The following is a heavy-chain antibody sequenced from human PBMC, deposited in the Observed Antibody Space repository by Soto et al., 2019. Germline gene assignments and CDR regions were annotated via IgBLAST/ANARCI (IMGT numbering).Heavy chain of an antibody. D-gene: IGHD5-12*01. CDR1: GFTFSSYS. Sequence: GGSLRLSCAASGFTFSSYSMSWVHQAPGKGLEWVADISDSGGSTYYAYSVKGRFTISRDNSKNTLYLQLNSLRAEDTAVSYFSYERDSNFANYYDSLDVWGKGTTVTVSS. CDR2: ISDSGGST. V-gene: IGHV3-23*01. J-gene: IGHJ6*04. CDR3: SYERDSNFANYYDSLDV.